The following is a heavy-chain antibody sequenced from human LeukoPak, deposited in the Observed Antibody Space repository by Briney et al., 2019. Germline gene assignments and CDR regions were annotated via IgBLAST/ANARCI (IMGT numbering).Heavy chain of an antibody. J-gene: IGHJ5*02. CDR2: TYYRSTWYN. Sequence: QTLSLTCAISGDSVSSNSVTWNWIRQSPSGGLEWLGRTYYRSTWYNDYAVSVRGRITVNPDTSKNQFSLHLNSVTPEDTAVYYCARRLTQYDCFDPWGQGILVTVSS. D-gene: IGHD2-2*01. V-gene: IGHV6-1*01. CDR3: ARRLTQYDCFDP. CDR1: GDSVSSNSVT.